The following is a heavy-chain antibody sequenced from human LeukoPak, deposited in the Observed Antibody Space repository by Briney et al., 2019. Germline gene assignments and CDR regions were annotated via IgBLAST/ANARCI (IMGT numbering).Heavy chain of an antibody. CDR3: ALDYDSSGHTPGWFDH. Sequence: GGSLRLSCAASGFTFSSYAMSWVRQAPGRGREWVSLIDGIVDNTHYADSVKGRFTISRDNSKNTLYLQMNSLRAEDTAVYYCALDYDSSGHTPGWFDHWCRGALVTVAS. D-gene: IGHD3-22*01. V-gene: IGHV3-23*01. CDR1: GFTFSSYA. CDR2: IDGIVDNT. J-gene: IGHJ5*02.